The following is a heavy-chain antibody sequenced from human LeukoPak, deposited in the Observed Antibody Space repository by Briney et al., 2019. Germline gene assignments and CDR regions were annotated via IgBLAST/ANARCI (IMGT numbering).Heavy chain of an antibody. V-gene: IGHV3-53*01. CDR1: GFTVSSNY. CDR2: IYSGGST. Sequence: GGSLRLSCAASGFTVSSNYMSWVRQAPGKGLEWVSVIYSGGSTYYADSVKGRFTISRDNSKNTLYLQMNSLRAEDTAVYYCARARAARPESMVYFDYWGQGTLVTVSS. J-gene: IGHJ4*02. D-gene: IGHD6-6*01. CDR3: ARARAARPESMVYFDY.